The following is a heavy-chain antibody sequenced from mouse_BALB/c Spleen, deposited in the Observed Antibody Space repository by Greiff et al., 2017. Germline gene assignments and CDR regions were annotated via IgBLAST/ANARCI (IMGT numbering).Heavy chain of an antibody. V-gene: IGHV3-2*02. CDR3: AKKDYRYDFDY. D-gene: IGHD2-14*01. CDR1: GYSITSDYA. J-gene: IGHJ2*01. Sequence: EVKLVESGPGLVKPSQSLSLTCTVTGYSITSDYAWNWIRQFPGNKLEWMGYISYSGSTSYNPSLKSRISITRDTSKNQFFLQLNSVTTEDTATYYCAKKDYRYDFDYWGQGTTLTVSS. CDR2: ISYSGST.